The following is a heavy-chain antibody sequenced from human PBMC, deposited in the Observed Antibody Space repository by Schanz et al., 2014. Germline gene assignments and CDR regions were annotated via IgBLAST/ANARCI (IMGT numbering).Heavy chain of an antibody. Sequence: VQLVESGGGVVQPGRSLRLSCAASGFSFSTYAMHWVRQAPGKGLEWVSSISSSSSYIYYADSVKGRFTISRDNAKSSLFLQMNSLRAEDTAVYYCAAGGGFRIDYWGQGTLVTVSS. CDR2: ISSSSSYI. J-gene: IGHJ4*02. CDR3: AAGGGFRIDY. D-gene: IGHD2-15*01. V-gene: IGHV3-21*06. CDR1: GFSFSTYA.